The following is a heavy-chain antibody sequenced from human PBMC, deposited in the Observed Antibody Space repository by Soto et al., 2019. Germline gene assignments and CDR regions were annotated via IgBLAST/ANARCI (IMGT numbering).Heavy chain of an antibody. Sequence: GAALRLSCTASGFTCSSFGMTWVRQAPGKGLEWVSTVNGGGDSTHYADSVKGRFSIFRDNSKNTVYLQMNSLRAEDSAIYYCVKDVGYGFRLSDFWGQGTLVTAPQ. V-gene: IGHV3-23*01. CDR1: GFTCSSFG. CDR2: VNGGGDST. CDR3: VKDVGYGFRLSDF. D-gene: IGHD4-17*01. J-gene: IGHJ4*02.